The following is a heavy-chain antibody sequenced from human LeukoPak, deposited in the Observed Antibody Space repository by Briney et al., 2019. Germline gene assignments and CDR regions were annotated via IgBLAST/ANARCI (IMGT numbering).Heavy chain of an antibody. D-gene: IGHD6-13*01. CDR1: GGSFSGYY. V-gene: IGHV4-34*01. CDR2: INHSGST. CDR3: ARGPYSSSWRDFDY. Sequence: KPSETLSLTCAVYGGSFSGYYWSWIRQPPGKGLEWIGEINHSGSTNYNSSLKSRVTISVDTSKNQFSLKLSSVTAADTAVYYCARGPYSSSWRDFDYWGQGTLVTVSS. J-gene: IGHJ4*02.